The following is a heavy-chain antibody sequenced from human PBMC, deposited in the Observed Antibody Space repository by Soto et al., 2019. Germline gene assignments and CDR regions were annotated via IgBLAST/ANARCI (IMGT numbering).Heavy chain of an antibody. V-gene: IGHV4-31*03. CDR1: GGSISSGGYY. CDR3: ARSPSTALGWFDP. Sequence: SETLSLTCTVSGGSISSGGYYWSWIRQHPGKGLEWIGYIYYSGSTYYNPSLKSRVTISVDTSKNQFSLKLSSVTAADTAVYYCARSPSTALGWFDPWGQGTLVTVSS. CDR2: IYYSGST. J-gene: IGHJ5*02. D-gene: IGHD2-21*02.